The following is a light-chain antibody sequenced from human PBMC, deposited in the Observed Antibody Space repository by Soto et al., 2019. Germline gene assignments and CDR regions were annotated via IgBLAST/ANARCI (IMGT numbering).Light chain of an antibody. Sequence: DSQMTQSPSSVSASVGDRVTITCRASQDISSWLAWYQHKPGKAPSLLIYAASSLQSGVPSRFRGSGSGTDFALTIAGLESEDFATYYCQQANSFPLTFGGGTKVEIK. CDR1: QDISSW. CDR3: QQANSFPLT. J-gene: IGKJ4*01. V-gene: IGKV1D-12*01. CDR2: AAS.